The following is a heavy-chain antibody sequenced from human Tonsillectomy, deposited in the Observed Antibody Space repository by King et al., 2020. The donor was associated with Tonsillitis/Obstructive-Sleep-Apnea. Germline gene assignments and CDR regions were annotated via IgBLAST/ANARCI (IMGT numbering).Heavy chain of an antibody. Sequence: VQLVQSGGGVVQPGRSLRLSCAASGFTFSSYGMHWVRQAPGKGLEWVAVISYDGNKKYYGDSVKGRFTISRDNSKNTLYLQMNSLRAEDTAVYYCAKESWADSGFDYWGQGSLVTVSS. CDR1: GFTFSSYG. CDR3: AKESWADSGFDY. D-gene: IGHD1-26*01. V-gene: IGHV3-30*18. J-gene: IGHJ4*02. CDR2: ISYDGNKK.